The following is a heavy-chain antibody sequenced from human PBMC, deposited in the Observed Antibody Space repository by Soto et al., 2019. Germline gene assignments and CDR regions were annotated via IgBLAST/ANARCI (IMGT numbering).Heavy chain of an antibody. J-gene: IGHJ5*02. Sequence: SVKVSCKASEDTLSSYAIGWVRQAPGQGLEWMGGIIPFSGTANYAQKFQGRVTITADKSTSTAYMELSSLRSEDTAVYYCVREGYYDSSGYYPGWFDPWGQGTLVTVSP. CDR3: VREGYYDSSGYYPGWFDP. V-gene: IGHV1-69*06. CDR1: EDTLSSYA. CDR2: IIPFSGTA. D-gene: IGHD3-22*01.